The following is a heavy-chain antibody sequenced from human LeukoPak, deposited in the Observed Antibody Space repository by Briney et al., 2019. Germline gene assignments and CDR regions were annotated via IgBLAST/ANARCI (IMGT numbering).Heavy chain of an antibody. CDR1: GGSISSSSYY. J-gene: IGHJ4*02. D-gene: IGHD5-18*01. CDR3: ARGRGTAMVRSPFFDY. Sequence: PSETLSLTCTVSGGSISSSSYYWGWIRQPPGKGLEWIGSIYYSGSTYYNPSLKSRVTISVDTSKNQFSLKLSSVTAADTAVYYCARGRGTAMVRSPFFDYWGQGTLVTVSS. V-gene: IGHV4-39*07. CDR2: IYYSGST.